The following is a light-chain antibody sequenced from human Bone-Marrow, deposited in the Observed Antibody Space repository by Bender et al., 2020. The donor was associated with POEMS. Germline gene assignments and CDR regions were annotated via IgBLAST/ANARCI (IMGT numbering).Light chain of an antibody. CDR3: CSYAGSNTYD. CDR2: EDT. J-gene: IGLJ1*01. Sequence: QSALTQPASVSGSPGQSITISCTGTSSDVGGYNLVSWYQHHPGKVPKVMISEDTKRPSGVSSRFSGSKSGNTASLTISGLQDEDEAEYYCCSYAGSNTYDFGTGTKVTVL. CDR1: SSDVGGYNL. V-gene: IGLV2-23*01.